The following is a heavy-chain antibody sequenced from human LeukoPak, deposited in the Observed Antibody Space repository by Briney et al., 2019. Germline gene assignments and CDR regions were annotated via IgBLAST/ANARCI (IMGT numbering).Heavy chain of an antibody. CDR1: GFTFSNYP. V-gene: IGHV3-64*01. D-gene: IGHD1-26*01. CDR2: ISSDGGNT. Sequence: PGGSLRLSCAASGFTFSNYPMYWVRQAPGKGLEYVSAISSDGGNTYYANSVKGRFTISRDNSMNTLYLQMGSLRAEDLAVYYCARGRVVGAHVYYFDYWRPGTLVTVSS. J-gene: IGHJ4*02. CDR3: ARGRVVGAHVYYFDY.